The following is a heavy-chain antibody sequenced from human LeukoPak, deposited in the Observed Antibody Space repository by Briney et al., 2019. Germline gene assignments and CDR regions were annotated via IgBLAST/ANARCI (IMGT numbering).Heavy chain of an antibody. Sequence: GGSQRLSCAASGFTVSSNYMSWVRQAPGKGLEWVSFTYSGGSTYFADSVKGRFTISRDNAKNSLYLQMGSLRAEDMAVYYCARGSSGSYYNECDYWGQGTLVTVSS. CDR3: ARGSSGSYYNECDY. CDR1: GFTVSSNY. D-gene: IGHD3-10*01. J-gene: IGHJ4*02. CDR2: TYSGGST. V-gene: IGHV3-66*01.